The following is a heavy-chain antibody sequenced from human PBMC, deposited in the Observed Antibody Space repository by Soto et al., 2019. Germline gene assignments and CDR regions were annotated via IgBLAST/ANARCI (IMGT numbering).Heavy chain of an antibody. Sequence: SETLSLTCTVSGGSISSYYWSWIRQPPGKGLEWIGYIYYSGSTNYNPSLKSRVTISVDTSKNQFSLKLSSVTAADTAVYYCASLDGSRYYFDYWGQGTLVTVSS. V-gene: IGHV4-59*08. CDR3: ASLDGSRYYFDY. J-gene: IGHJ4*02. CDR1: GGSISSYY. CDR2: IYYSGST. D-gene: IGHD6-13*01.